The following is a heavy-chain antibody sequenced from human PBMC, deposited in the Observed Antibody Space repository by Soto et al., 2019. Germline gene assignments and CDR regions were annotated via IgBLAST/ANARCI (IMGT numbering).Heavy chain of an antibody. J-gene: IGHJ4*02. V-gene: IGHV1-18*04. CDR3: DRPSSYGSYYYFDL. Sequence: ASVKVSWTASCYTFARHGLTWVRQSPGQGPEWMGLITVGSGKTHYAQKFQGRVSMTTDTSTSTAYMELWSLRSDDTAVYYCDRPSSYGSYYYFDLCGQGTPVPVYS. CDR1: CYTFARHG. CDR2: ITVGSGKT. D-gene: IGHD1-26*01.